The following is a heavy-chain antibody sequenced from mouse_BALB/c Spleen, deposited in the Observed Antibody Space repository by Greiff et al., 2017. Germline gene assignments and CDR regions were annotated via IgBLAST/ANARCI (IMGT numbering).Heavy chain of an antibody. Sequence: VMLVESGPGLVAPSQSLSITCTVSGFSLTSYGVHWVRQPPGKGLEWLGVIWAGGSTNYNSALMSRLSISKDNSKSQVFLKMNSLQTDDTAMYYCARENYYGSSFHYYAMDYWGQGTSVTVSS. CDR1: GFSLTSYG. J-gene: IGHJ4*01. V-gene: IGHV2-9*02. D-gene: IGHD1-1*01. CDR2: IWAGGST. CDR3: ARENYYGSSFHYYAMDY.